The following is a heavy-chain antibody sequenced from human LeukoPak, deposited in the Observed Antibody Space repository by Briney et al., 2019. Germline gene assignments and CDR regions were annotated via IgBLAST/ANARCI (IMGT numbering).Heavy chain of an antibody. J-gene: IGHJ5*02. D-gene: IGHD5-18*01. V-gene: IGHV3-53*04. CDR1: GFTVSSNY. Sequence: VGSLRLSCAASGFTVSSNYMSCVRQAPGKGLEWVSVIYSSGSTYYADSVKGRFTISRHNSKNTLYLQMSSLRAEDTAVYYCARVMRTAMGPNWFDPWGQGTLVTVSS. CDR2: IYSSGST. CDR3: ARVMRTAMGPNWFDP.